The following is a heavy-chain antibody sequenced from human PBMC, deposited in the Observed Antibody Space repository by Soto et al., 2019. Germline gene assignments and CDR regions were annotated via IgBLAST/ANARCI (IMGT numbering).Heavy chain of an antibody. V-gene: IGHV5-51*01. CDR3: ARSNVDTAMDQFGVYYYYMDV. D-gene: IGHD5-18*01. J-gene: IGHJ6*03. CDR2: IYPGDSDT. Sequence: PGESLKISCKGSGYSFTSYWIGWVRQMPGKGLEWMGIIYPGDSDTRYSPSFQGQVTISADKSISTAYLQWSSLKASDTAMYYCARSNVDTAMDQFGVYYYYMDVWGKGTTVTVSS. CDR1: GYSFTSYW.